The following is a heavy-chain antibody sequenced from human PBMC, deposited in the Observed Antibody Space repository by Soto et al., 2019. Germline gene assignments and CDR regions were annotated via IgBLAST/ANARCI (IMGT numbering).Heavy chain of an antibody. Sequence: SETLSLTCAVSGGSISSGGYSWSWIRQPPGKGLEWIGYIYHSGSTYYNPSLKSRVTISVDRSKNQFSLKLSSVTAADTAVYYCARLVYGYSYGWDGYYYGMDVWGQGTTVTVSS. CDR3: ARLVYGYSYGWDGYYYGMDV. D-gene: IGHD5-18*01. CDR2: IYHSGST. J-gene: IGHJ6*02. V-gene: IGHV4-30-2*01. CDR1: GGSISSGGYS.